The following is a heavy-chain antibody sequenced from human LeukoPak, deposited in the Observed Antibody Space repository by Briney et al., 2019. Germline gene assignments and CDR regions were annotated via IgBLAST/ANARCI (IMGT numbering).Heavy chain of an antibody. V-gene: IGHV4-31*03. J-gene: IGHJ5*02. CDR3: ARAPIVVVPAAINPGSWFDP. Sequence: TSETLSLTCTVSDGSISSGGYYWSWIRQHPGKGLEWIGYIYYSGSTYYNPSLKSRVTISVDTSKNQFSLKLSSVTAADTAVYYCARAPIVVVPAAINPGSWFDPWGQGTLVTVSS. CDR2: IYYSGST. D-gene: IGHD2-2*01. CDR1: DGSISSGGYY.